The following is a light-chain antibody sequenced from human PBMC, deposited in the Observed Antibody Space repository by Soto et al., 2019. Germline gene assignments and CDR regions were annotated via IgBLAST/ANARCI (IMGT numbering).Light chain of an antibody. Sequence: EIVLTQSPDTLSLSPGESATLSCRASQSVSSSYLAWYQQKPGQAPRLLIYGASSRATVIPDRFSGSGSGTDFTLTISRLEPEDFAVFYCQQYDNSITFGQGTRLEIE. J-gene: IGKJ5*01. CDR2: GAS. CDR1: QSVSSSY. CDR3: QQYDNSIT. V-gene: IGKV3-20*01.